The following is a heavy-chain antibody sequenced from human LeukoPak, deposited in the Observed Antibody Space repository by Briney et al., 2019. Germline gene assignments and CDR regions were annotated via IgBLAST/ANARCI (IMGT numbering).Heavy chain of an antibody. J-gene: IGHJ4*02. CDR3: ARAADVGATLFGY. V-gene: IGHV3-74*01. Sequence: GRSLRLSCAAYGFTFSSYWMHWVRQAPGKGLVWVSHINSDGSSTSYADSVKGRFTISRDNAKNTLYLQMNSLRAEDTAVYYCARAADVGATLFGYWGQGTLVTVSS. D-gene: IGHD1-26*01. CDR1: GFTFSSYW. CDR2: INSDGSST.